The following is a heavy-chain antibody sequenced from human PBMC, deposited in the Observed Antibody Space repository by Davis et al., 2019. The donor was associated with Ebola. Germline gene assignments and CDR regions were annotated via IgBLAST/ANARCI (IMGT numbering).Heavy chain of an antibody. J-gene: IGHJ4*02. Sequence: SVPVSRLASLYTFTSYYTYWVRQAFGQGLEWMGIINPSGGSTSYAQKFQGRVTMTRDTSTSTVYMELSSLRSEDTAVYYCASTRYSGSYRDYWGQGTLVTVSS. CDR1: LYTFTSYY. D-gene: IGHD1-26*01. V-gene: IGHV1-46*01. CDR2: INPSGGST. CDR3: ASTRYSGSYRDY.